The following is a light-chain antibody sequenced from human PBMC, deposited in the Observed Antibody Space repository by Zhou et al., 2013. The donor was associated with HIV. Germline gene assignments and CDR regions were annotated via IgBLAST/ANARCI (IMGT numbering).Light chain of an antibody. V-gene: IGKV1-39*01. CDR1: QTIRTF. Sequence: DIQMTQSPSSLSASVGDRVTIICRASQTIRTFLNWYQQQPGKAPNLLISTASTLQSGVPSRFSGSGSGTEFTLTISSLQPEDFASYFCQQSYSTPFSFGPGTRVNIK. J-gene: IGKJ3*01. CDR2: TAS. CDR3: QQSYSTPFS.